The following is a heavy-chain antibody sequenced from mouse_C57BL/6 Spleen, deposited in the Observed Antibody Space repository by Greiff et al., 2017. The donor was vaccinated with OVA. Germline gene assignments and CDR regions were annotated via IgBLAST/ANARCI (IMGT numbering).Heavy chain of an antibody. CDR2: IDPSDSYT. CDR1: GCTFTSYW. V-gene: IGHV1-69*01. CDR3: ARSNYGSSYD. J-gene: IGHJ2*01. Sequence: QVQLQQPGAELVMPGASVKLSCKASGCTFTSYWMHWVKQRPGQGLEWIGEIDPSDSYTNYNQKFKGKSTLTVDKSSSTAYMQLSSLTSEDSAVYYCARSNYGSSYDWGQGTTLTVSS. D-gene: IGHD1-1*01.